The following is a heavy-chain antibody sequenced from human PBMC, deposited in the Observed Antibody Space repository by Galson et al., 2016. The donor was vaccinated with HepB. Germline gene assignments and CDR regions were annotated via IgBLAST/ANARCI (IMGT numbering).Heavy chain of an antibody. CDR2: IYPGDTDT. J-gene: IGHJ4*02. Sequence: QSGAEVKKPGESLRISCKGSGYSFSSYWIGWVRQMPGKGLEWMAIIYPGDTDTRYSPSFQGQVTISADKSISTAYLQWSSLKASDTAMDYCARAYCSGGSCYYDYWGQGTLVTVSS. CDR1: GYSFSSYW. D-gene: IGHD2-15*01. V-gene: IGHV5-51*01. CDR3: ARAYCSGGSCYYDY.